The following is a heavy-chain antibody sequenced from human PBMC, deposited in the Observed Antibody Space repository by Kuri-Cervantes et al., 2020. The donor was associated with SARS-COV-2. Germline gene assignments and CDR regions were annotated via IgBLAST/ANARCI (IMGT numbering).Heavy chain of an antibody. Sequence: GESLKISCAASGFTFSSYGMHWVRQAPGKGLEWVAVISYDGSNKYYADSVKGRFTISRDNSKNTLYLQMNSLRAEGTAVYYCAKGIYGGKNYYYYMDVWGKGTTVTVSS. CDR1: GFTFSSYG. V-gene: IGHV3-30*18. CDR3: AKGIYGGKNYYYYMDV. J-gene: IGHJ6*03. CDR2: ISYDGSNK. D-gene: IGHD4-23*01.